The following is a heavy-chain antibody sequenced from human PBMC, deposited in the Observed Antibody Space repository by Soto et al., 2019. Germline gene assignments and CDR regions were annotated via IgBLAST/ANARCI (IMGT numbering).Heavy chain of an antibody. Sequence: SETLSLTCTVSGGSISSYYWSWIRQPPGKGLEWIGYIYYSGSTNYNPSLKSRVTISVDTSKNQFSLKLSSVTAADTAVYYCAREAHYYDSSGYNLRYFDYWGQGTLVTVSS. CDR3: AREAHYYDSSGYNLRYFDY. CDR2: IYYSGST. V-gene: IGHV4-59*01. J-gene: IGHJ4*02. CDR1: GGSISSYY. D-gene: IGHD3-22*01.